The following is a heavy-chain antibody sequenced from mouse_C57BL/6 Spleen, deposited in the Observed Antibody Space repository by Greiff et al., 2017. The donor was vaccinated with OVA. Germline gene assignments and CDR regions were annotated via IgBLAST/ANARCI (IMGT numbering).Heavy chain of an antibody. CDR2: IDPSDSYT. J-gene: IGHJ3*01. CDR3: ARNYDYAGIAL. CDR1: GYTFTSYW. Sequence: QVQLQQPGAELVRPGTSVKLSCKASGYTFTSYWMHWVKQRPGQGLEWIGVIDPSDSYTNYNQKFKGKATLTVDTSSSTAYMQLSSLTSEDSAVXFCARNYDYAGIALSGEGTLVTVSA. D-gene: IGHD2-4*01. V-gene: IGHV1-59*01.